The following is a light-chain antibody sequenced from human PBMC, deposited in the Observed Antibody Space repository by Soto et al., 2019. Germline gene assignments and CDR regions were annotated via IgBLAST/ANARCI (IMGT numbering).Light chain of an antibody. Sequence: DIQMTQSPSSLSASVGDRVTITCQASQDIKKNVNWYQQKPGKVPKVLIYDASTLETGVPSRFSGSGSETEFTLTISSLQSEDIATYFCQQYDNLPYTFGQGTKLEIK. CDR2: DAS. J-gene: IGKJ2*01. CDR1: QDIKKN. CDR3: QQYDNLPYT. V-gene: IGKV1-33*01.